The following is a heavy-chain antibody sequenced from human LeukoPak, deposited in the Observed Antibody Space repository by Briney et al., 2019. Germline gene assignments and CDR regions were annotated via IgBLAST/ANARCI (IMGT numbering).Heavy chain of an antibody. CDR2: ISGSGDST. D-gene: IGHD6-13*01. CDR3: AKTRPLDSSSWSHGDY. Sequence: GGSLRLSCAASGFAFSSYAMSWVRQAPGKGLEWVSAISGSGDSTYYGDSVKGRFTISRDNSKNTLYLQMNSLRAEDTAVYYCAKTRPLDSSSWSHGDYWGQGTLVTVSS. V-gene: IGHV3-23*01. CDR1: GFAFSSYA. J-gene: IGHJ4*02.